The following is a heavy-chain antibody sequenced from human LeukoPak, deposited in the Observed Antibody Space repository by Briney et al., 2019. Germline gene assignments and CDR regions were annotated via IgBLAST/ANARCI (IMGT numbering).Heavy chain of an antibody. J-gene: IGHJ6*03. D-gene: IGHD4-11*01. CDR3: ARGVPKTSYYYYYMHV. CDR2: ISGSGFTI. Sequence: QSGGSLRLSCAVSGFTLSNYSMNRVRQAPGKGLEWISYISGSGFTIHYADSVKGRFTISRDNAKNSLYLQMNSLRAEDTAVYYCARGVPKTSYYYYYMHVWGKGTTVTVSS. V-gene: IGHV3-48*01. CDR1: GFTLSNYS.